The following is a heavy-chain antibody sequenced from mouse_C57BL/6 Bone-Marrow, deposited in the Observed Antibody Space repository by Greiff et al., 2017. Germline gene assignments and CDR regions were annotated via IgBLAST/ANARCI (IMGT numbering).Heavy chain of an antibody. CDR2: IDPSDSYT. V-gene: IGHV1-50*01. Sequence: QVQLQQPGAELVKPGASVKLSCKASGYTFTSYWMQWVKQRPGQGLEWIGEIDPSDSYTNYNQKFKGKATLTVDTSSSTAYMQLISLTSEDAAVYYCARGSNYAWFAYWGQGTLVTVSA. CDR3: ARGSNYAWFAY. J-gene: IGHJ3*01. CDR1: GYTFTSYW. D-gene: IGHD2-5*01.